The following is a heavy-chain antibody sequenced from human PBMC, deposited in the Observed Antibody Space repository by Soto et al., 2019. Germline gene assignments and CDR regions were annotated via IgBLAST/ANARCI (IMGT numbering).Heavy chain of an antibody. CDR1: GDSVSSNSAA. D-gene: IGHD1-1*01. Sequence: SQTLSLTCAISGDSVSSNSAAWNWIRQSPSRGLGWLGRTYYRSERYTDYAPSVRSRITINADTSKNKFSLQLNSVTPEDTAVYYCARGLGGITDYWGQGTRVTVSS. J-gene: IGHJ4*02. V-gene: IGHV6-1*01. CDR3: ARGLGGITDY. CDR2: TYYRSERYT.